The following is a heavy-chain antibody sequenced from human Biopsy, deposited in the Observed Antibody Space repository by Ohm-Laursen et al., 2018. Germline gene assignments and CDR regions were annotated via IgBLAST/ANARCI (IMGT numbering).Heavy chain of an antibody. CDR1: GASVSSGSYD. Sequence: SDTLSLTCSVSGASVSSGSYDWSWIRQPPGKGLEWIGNIYNDVSTNYNPSLQSRVTISVDTSKNHFSLRLRSVTPADTAIYYCARDRGYYSDRTVPGYFDLWGRGTLVTVSS. CDR2: IYNDVST. CDR3: ARDRGYYSDRTVPGYFDL. V-gene: IGHV4-61*03. D-gene: IGHD3-22*01. J-gene: IGHJ2*01.